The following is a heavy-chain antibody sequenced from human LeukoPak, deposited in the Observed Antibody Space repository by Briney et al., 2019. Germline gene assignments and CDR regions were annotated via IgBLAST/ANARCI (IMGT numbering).Heavy chain of an antibody. D-gene: IGHD2-2*01. CDR3: ARLARYCSSTSCLIGWFDP. V-gene: IGHV4-59*08. Sequence: SETLSLTCTVSGGSISSYYWSWIRQPPGKELEWIGYIYYRGSTNYNPSLKSRVTISVDTSKNQFSLKLSSVTAADTAVYYCARLARYCSSTSCLIGWFDPWGRGTLVTVSS. J-gene: IGHJ5*02. CDR2: IYYRGST. CDR1: GGSISSYY.